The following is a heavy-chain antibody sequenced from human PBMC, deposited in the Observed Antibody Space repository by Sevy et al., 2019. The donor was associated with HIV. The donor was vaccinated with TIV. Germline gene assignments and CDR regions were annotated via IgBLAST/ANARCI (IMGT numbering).Heavy chain of an antibody. V-gene: IGHV3-49*04. Sequence: GGSLRLSCTGSGFTFGDYAMSWVRQAPGKGLEWVAFLKHKAYGGTLDYAASVKGSFSISRDDSKSIAHLQMNDLKTEDTAIYYCTRWTGAQSIFDYWGQGALVTVSS. CDR2: LKHKAYGGTL. J-gene: IGHJ4*02. D-gene: IGHD1-26*01. CDR3: TRWTGAQSIFDY. CDR1: GFTFGDYA.